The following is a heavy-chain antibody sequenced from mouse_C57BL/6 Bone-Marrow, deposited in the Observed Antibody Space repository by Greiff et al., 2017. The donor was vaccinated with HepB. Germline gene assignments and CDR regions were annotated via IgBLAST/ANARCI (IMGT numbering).Heavy chain of an antibody. J-gene: IGHJ2*01. V-gene: IGHV3-8*01. CDR2: ISYSGST. D-gene: IGHD2-12*01. CDR3: ARSYSFYDCDY. Sequence: EVQRVESGPGLAKPSQSLSLTCSVTGYSITSDYWNWIRKFPGNKLEYMGYISYSGSTYYNPTLKSRISITADTSTNQYYLQLSSVTTEDTATYYCARSYSFYDCDYWGQGTTLTVSS. CDR1: GYSITSDY.